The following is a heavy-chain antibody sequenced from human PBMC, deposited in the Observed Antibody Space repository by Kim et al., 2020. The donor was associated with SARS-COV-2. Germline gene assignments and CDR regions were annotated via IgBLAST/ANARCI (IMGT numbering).Heavy chain of an antibody. V-gene: IGHV1-18*04. D-gene: IGHD2-2*01. Sequence: ASVKVSCKASGYTFTSYGISWVRQAPGQGLEWMGWISAYNGNTNYAQKLQGRVTMTTETSTSTAYMELRSLRSDDTAVYYCSRTDIVVVPAAMPASYWGQGTLVTVSS. J-gene: IGHJ4*02. CDR1: GYTFTSYG. CDR2: ISAYNGNT. CDR3: SRTDIVVVPAAMPASY.